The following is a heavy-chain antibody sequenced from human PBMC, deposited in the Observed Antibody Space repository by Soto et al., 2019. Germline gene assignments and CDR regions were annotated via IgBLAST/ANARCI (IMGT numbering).Heavy chain of an antibody. D-gene: IGHD3-3*01. Sequence: QITLKESGPTLVKPTQNLTLTCIFSGFSLKTSGVGVGWVRQPPGESLEWLAVIHWNDDKHYSPSLKSRLTIPQDTSKNQVVLTMTNMDPVDTATYYCTHRGVGKGFDSWGQVTLVTVSS. J-gene: IGHJ5*01. CDR3: THRGVGKGFDS. CDR1: GFSLKTSGVG. CDR2: IHWNDDK. V-gene: IGHV2-5*01.